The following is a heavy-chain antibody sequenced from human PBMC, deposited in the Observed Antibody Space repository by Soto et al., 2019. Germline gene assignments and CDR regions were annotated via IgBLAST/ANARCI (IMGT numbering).Heavy chain of an antibody. V-gene: IGHV3-30*18. Sequence: QVQLVESGGGVVQPGRSLRLSCAASGFTFSSYGMHWVRQAPGKGLEWVAVISYDGSNKYYADSVKGRFTISRDNSKNTLYLQMNSLRAEDTAVYYCAKELSSSHGGLPNNWFDPWGQGTLVTVSS. CDR1: GFTFSSYG. D-gene: IGHD6-6*01. J-gene: IGHJ5*02. CDR2: ISYDGSNK. CDR3: AKELSSSHGGLPNNWFDP.